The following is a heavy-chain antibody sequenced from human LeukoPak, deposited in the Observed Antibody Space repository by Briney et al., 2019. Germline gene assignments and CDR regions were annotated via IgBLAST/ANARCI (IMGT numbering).Heavy chain of an antibody. CDR3: ARGDSGSYSRPFDY. J-gene: IGHJ4*02. D-gene: IGHD1-26*01. CDR2: ISSTSSYT. CDR1: GFTFSTYN. Sequence: GGSLRLSCAASGFTFSTYNMNWVRQAPGKGLEWVSSISSTSSYTYYADSVKGRFTFSRDNAKNSLYLQMNSLRAEDTAVYYCARGDSGSYSRPFDYWGQGTLVTVSS. V-gene: IGHV3-21*01.